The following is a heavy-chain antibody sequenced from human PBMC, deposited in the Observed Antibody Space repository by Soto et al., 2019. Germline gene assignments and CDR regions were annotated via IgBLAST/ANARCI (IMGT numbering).Heavy chain of an antibody. V-gene: IGHV1-8*01. CDR2: MNPNSGNT. CDR1: GYTFTSYD. J-gene: IGHJ5*02. CDR3: ARGVVISRNRNWFDP. D-gene: IGHD3-22*01. Sequence: ASVKVSCKASGYTFTSYDINWVRQATGQGLEWMGWMNPNSGNTGYAQKFQGRVTMTRNTSISTAYMELSSLRSEDTAVYYCARGVVISRNRNWFDPWGQGTLVTVSS.